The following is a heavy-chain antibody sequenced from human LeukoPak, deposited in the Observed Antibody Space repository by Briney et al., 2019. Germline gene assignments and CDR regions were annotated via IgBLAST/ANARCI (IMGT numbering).Heavy chain of an antibody. V-gene: IGHV3-23*01. CDR2: INGGGGST. CDR1: GFTFSSSA. Sequence: GGSLRLSCAASGFTFSSSAMNWVRQAPGKGLEWVSAINGGGGSTYYADSVKGRFTVSRDNAKNSLYLQMNSLRAEDTAVYYCARDVGWYSSSWYSSSPYNWFDPWGQGTLVTVSS. CDR3: ARDVGWYSSSWYSSSPYNWFDP. D-gene: IGHD6-13*01. J-gene: IGHJ5*02.